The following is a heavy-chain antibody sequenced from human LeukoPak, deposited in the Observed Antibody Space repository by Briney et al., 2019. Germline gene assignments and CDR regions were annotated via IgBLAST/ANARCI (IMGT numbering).Heavy chain of an antibody. CDR3: ARGRLGSYGMDV. D-gene: IGHD3-10*01. V-gene: IGHV3-30-3*01. J-gene: IGHJ6*02. CDR2: ISYDGSNK. CDR1: GFTFSSYA. Sequence: PGGSLRLSCAASGFTFSSYAMHWVRQAPGKGLEWVAVISYDGSNKYYADSVKGRFTISRDNSKNTLYLQMNSLRAEDTAVYYCARGRLGSYGMDVWGQGTTVTVSS.